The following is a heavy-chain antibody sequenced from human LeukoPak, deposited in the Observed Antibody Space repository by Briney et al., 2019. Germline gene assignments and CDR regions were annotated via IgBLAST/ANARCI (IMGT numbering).Heavy chain of an antibody. V-gene: IGHV4-34*01. CDR3: ARGHRAPYYYGSGTVYDWGWFDP. CDR1: GGSFSGYY. J-gene: IGHJ5*02. CDR2: INHSGST. Sequence: PSETLPLTCAVYGGSFSGYYWSWIRQPPGKGLEWIGEINHSGSTNYNPSLKSRVTISVDTSKNQFSLKLSSVTAADTAVYYCARGHRAPYYYGSGTVYDWGWFDPWGQGTLVTVSS. D-gene: IGHD3-10*01.